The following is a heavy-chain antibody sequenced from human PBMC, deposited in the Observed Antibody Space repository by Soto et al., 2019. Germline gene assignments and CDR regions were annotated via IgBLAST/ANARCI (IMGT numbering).Heavy chain of an antibody. CDR3: ASTYYDFWSGYPNAFDI. D-gene: IGHD3-3*01. V-gene: IGHV4-4*02. CDR2: IYHSGST. Sequence: QVQLQESGPGLVKPSGTLSLTCAVSGGSISSSNWWSWVRQPPGKGLEWIGEIYHSGSTNYNPSLKSRVTISVDKSKTQFSLKLSSVTAADTAVYYCASTYYDFWSGYPNAFDIWGQGTMVTVSS. CDR1: GGSISSSNW. J-gene: IGHJ3*02.